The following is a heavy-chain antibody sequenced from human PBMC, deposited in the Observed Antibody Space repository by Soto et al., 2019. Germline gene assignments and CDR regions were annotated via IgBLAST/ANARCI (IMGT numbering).Heavy chain of an antibody. V-gene: IGHV5-51*01. CDR1: GYNFNNYW. J-gene: IGHJ4*02. D-gene: IGHD6-13*01. Sequence: GESLKISCKASGYNFNNYWIGWVRQMPEKGLEWMGFIYPDDSDTKYSPSFQGQVTISVDKPITTASLQWSSLKASDTAMYYCARIPFAATGFYFGYWAQGTLVTVSS. CDR3: ARIPFAATGFYFGY. CDR2: IYPDDSDT.